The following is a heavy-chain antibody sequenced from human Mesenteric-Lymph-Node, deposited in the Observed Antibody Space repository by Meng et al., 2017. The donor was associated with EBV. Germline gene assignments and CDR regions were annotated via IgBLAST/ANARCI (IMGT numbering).Heavy chain of an antibody. V-gene: IGHV4-4*02. CDR3: ARGEIVRGEWYFDL. Sequence: VQVVGPGRGLLTPSGTLSLTCFVSGGSISSSNWWCWVRQSPGKGLEWIGEIYHGGSTNYNPSLKSRVTMSVDKSQNQFSLKLTSVTAADRAIYYCARGEIVRGEWYFDLWGRGTLVTASS. D-gene: IGHD1-26*01. CDR1: GGSISSSNW. J-gene: IGHJ2*01. CDR2: IYHGGST.